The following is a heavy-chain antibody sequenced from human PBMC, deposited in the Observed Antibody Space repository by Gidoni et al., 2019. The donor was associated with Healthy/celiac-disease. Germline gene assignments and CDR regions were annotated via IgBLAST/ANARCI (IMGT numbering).Heavy chain of an antibody. CDR2: ISGSGGST. CDR1: GFTLSSYA. J-gene: IGHJ6*02. Sequence: EVQLLESGGGLVQPGGSLRLSCAASGFTLSSYAMSWVRQAPGKGLGWVSAISGSGGSTYYADSVKGRFTISRDNSKNTLYLQMNSLRAEDTAVYYCAKGGGVFSPGDYYYYYGMDVWGQGTTVTVSS. CDR3: AKGGGVFSPGDYYYYYGMDV. D-gene: IGHD3-10*01. V-gene: IGHV3-23*01.